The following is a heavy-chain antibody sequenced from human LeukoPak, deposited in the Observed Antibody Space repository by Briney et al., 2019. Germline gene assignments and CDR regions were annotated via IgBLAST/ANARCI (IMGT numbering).Heavy chain of an antibody. Sequence: ALVKVSCKASGYTFTGYYMHWVRQAPGQGLEWMGWINPNSGGTNYAQKFQGRVTMTRDTSISTAYMELSRLRSDDTAVYYCARDYYGSGSLFDYWGQGTLVTVSS. J-gene: IGHJ4*02. V-gene: IGHV1-2*02. D-gene: IGHD3-10*01. CDR1: GYTFTGYY. CDR2: INPNSGGT. CDR3: ARDYYGSGSLFDY.